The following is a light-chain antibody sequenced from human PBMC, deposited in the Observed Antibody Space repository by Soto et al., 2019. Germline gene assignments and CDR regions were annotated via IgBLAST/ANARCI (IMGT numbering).Light chain of an antibody. CDR3: YQATSFPLT. V-gene: IGKV1-12*01. Sequence: DIQMTQSPSSVSASVGDRVTITCRASQGISSWLAWYQQKPGKAPKLLIYAASSLQSGVPSRFSGRGPGPDFTLTLISLQPEDFAPYYCYQATSFPLTFGGGNKVEIK. CDR1: QGISSW. CDR2: AAS. J-gene: IGKJ4*01.